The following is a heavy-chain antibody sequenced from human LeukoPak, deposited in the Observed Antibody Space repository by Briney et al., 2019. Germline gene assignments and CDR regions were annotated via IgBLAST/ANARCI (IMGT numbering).Heavy chain of an antibody. V-gene: IGHV4-39*01. CDR1: GGSINSSSYY. CDR2: IYYSGST. D-gene: IGHD5-18*01. Sequence: PSETLSLTCTVSGGSINSSSYYWGWIRHRPGKGLEWIGSIYYSGSTYYNPSLKSRVTISVDTSKNQFSLKLSSVTAADTAVYYCARPGMMDLDMGNFHYWGQGALVTVSS. CDR3: ARPGMMDLDMGNFHY. J-gene: IGHJ4*02.